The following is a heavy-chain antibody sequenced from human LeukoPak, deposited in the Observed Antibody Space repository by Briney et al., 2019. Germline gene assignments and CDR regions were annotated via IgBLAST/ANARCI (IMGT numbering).Heavy chain of an antibody. CDR1: GFTFSSYA. CDR2: ISYHGSNK. CDR3: ARVGGNDIPDY. D-gene: IGHD3-9*01. J-gene: IGHJ4*02. V-gene: IGHV3-30-3*01. Sequence: GRSLRLSCAASGFTFSSYAMHWVRQAPGKGLEWVAVISYHGSNKYYADSVKGRFTISRDNAKNSLYLQMNSLRAEDTAVYYCARVGGNDIPDYWGQGTLVTVSS.